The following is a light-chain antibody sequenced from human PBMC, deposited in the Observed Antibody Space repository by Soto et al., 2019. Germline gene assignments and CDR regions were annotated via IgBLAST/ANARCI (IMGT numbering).Light chain of an antibody. CDR1: ESVGDY. V-gene: IGKV3-20*01. J-gene: IGKJ5*01. CDR3: QQYVTSPAIT. CDR2: GAT. Sequence: EIVLTQSPGALSLSPGERATLSCWASESVGDYLAWYQQKHGQAPRLLIYGATKRTSGTPDRFSGTGSETAFTLAISRLEPGDFAVYYCQQYVTSPAITFGQGTRLEIK.